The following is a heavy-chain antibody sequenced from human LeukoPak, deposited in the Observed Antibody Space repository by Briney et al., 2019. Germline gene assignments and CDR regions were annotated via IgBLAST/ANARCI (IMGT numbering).Heavy chain of an antibody. CDR1: TFMFIPGW. Sequence: GGSLRLSCEASTFMFIPGWMGWVRQAPGKGLEWVAMMKRDGSEKLYVDSVRGRFTISRDNAKNSLYLQMDSLRDEDSAVYYCATSAWWNARKDFDYWGQGTLVTVSS. V-gene: IGHV3-7*03. CDR2: MKRDGSEK. CDR3: ATSAWWNARKDFDY. D-gene: IGHD1-1*01. J-gene: IGHJ4*02.